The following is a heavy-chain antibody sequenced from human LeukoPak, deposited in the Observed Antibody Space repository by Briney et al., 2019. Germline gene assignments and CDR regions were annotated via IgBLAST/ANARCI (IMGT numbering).Heavy chain of an antibody. CDR3: ASGGEQLWPYEPLSS. D-gene: IGHD1/OR15-1a*01. V-gene: IGHV4-39*01. CDR2: FYYGGST. Sequence: PSETLSLTCTVSGDSISSSSYYWGWIRQPPGKGLEWIGTFYYGGSTYHNPSLKSRVTISVDTSKNQFSLRLSSVTAADTALYYCASGGEQLWPYEPLSSWGQGTLVTVSS. J-gene: IGHJ5*02. CDR1: GDSISSSSYY.